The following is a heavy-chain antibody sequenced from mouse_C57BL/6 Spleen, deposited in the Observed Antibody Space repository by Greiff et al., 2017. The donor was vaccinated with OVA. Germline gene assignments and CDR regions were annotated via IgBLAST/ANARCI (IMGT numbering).Heavy chain of an antibody. J-gene: IGHJ4*01. CDR1: GFTFSDYG. CDR3: AKASDYYGSSYYAMDY. Sequence: VQLKESGGGLVKPGGSLKLSCAASGFTFSDYGMHWVRQAPEKGLEWVAYISSGSSTIYYADTVKGRFTISRDNAKNTLFLQMTSLRSEDTAMYYCAKASDYYGSSYYAMDYWGQGTSVTVSS. D-gene: IGHD1-1*01. CDR2: ISSGSSTI. V-gene: IGHV5-17*01.